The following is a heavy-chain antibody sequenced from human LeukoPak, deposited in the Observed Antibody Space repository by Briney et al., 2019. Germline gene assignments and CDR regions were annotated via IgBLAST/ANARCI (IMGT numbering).Heavy chain of an antibody. CDR1: GGSISSYY. J-gene: IGHJ4*02. D-gene: IGHD6-13*01. CDR2: IYTSGST. V-gene: IGHV4-4*07. Sequence: SETLSLTCTVSGGSISSYYWSWIRQPAGKGLEWIGRIYTSGSTNYSPSLKSRVTMSVDTSKNQFSLKLSSVTAADTAVYYCARDRGYSSSLYYFDYWGQGTLVTVSS. CDR3: ARDRGYSSSLYYFDY.